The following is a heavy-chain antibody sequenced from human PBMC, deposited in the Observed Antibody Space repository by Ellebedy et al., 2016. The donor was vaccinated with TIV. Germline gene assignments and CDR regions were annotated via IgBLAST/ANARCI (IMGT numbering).Heavy chain of an antibody. CDR1: GFTFSSYG. V-gene: IGHV3-21*01. Sequence: PGGSLRLSCVASGFTFSSYGMNWVRQAPGKGLEWVSSISSGSTYIYYADSLKGRFTMSRDNSNNRLHLQMNSLRAEDTAVYYCARDPQIRYSDWRLEDYYSYYGMDIWGQGTSVTVSS. CDR2: ISSGSTYI. D-gene: IGHD3-9*01. J-gene: IGHJ6*02. CDR3: ARDPQIRYSDWRLEDYYSYYGMDI.